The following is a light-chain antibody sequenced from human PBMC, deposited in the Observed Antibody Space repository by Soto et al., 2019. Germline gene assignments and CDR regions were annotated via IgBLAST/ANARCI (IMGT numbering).Light chain of an antibody. CDR1: QSVSSN. CDR3: QQYNNWPHT. CDR2: GAS. J-gene: IGKJ2*01. Sequence: IVMTQSPATLSVSPGGRDTLSCRASQSVSSNLAWYQQKPGQAPRLLIYGASTMATGIPARFSGSRSGTEFTLTISRLQSEDFAVYYCQQYNNWPHTLGEGTKLEIK. V-gene: IGKV3-15*01.